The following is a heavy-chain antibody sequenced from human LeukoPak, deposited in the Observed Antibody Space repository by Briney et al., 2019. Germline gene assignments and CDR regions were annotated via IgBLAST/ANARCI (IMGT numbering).Heavy chain of an antibody. Sequence: PGGSLRLSCAASGFTFSSYAVSWVRQAPGKGLEWVSAISGSGGSTYYADSVKGRFTISRDNSKNTLYLQMNSLRAEDTAVYYCAKDPLHVLRYFDFDYWGQGTLVTVSS. CDR2: ISGSGGST. D-gene: IGHD3-9*01. CDR3: AKDPLHVLRYFDFDY. J-gene: IGHJ4*02. V-gene: IGHV3-23*01. CDR1: GFTFSSYA.